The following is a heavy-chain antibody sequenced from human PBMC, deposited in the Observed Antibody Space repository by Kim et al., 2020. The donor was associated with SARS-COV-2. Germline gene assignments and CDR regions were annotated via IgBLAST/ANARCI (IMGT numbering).Heavy chain of an antibody. CDR3: AKDAGGQQLVRGWAYYY. D-gene: IGHD6-13*01. CDR1: GFTFSSFG. V-gene: IGHV3-30*18. CDR2: ISYDGSNK. J-gene: IGHJ6*01. Sequence: GGSLRLSCTASGFTFSSFGMHWVRQAPGKGLEWVAVISYDGSNKYYADSVKGRFTISGDNSKNTLYLQMNSLRAEDTAVYYCAKDAGGQQLVRGWAYYY.